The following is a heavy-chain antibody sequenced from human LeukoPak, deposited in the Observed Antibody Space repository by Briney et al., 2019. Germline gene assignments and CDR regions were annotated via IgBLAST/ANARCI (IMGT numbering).Heavy chain of an antibody. D-gene: IGHD2/OR15-2a*01. Sequence: VASVKVSCKASGYTFTAYYIHWVRQAPGQGLEWMVWINPNSGATNYAQNFQGRVTMTADTSISAAYLDLSRLRSDDSAVYYCARDPIVQAGYYYGMDVWGQGTTVTVSS. CDR2: INPNSGAT. CDR1: GYTFTAYY. V-gene: IGHV1-2*02. J-gene: IGHJ6*02. CDR3: ARDPIVQAGYYYGMDV.